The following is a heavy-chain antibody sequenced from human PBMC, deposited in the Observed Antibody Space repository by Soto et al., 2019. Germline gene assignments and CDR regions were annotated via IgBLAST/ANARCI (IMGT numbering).Heavy chain of an antibody. CDR3: ANLMQQLVRFLRFDY. J-gene: IGHJ4*02. CDR1: GFTFSSYA. Sequence: EVQLLESGGGLVQPGGSLRLSCAASGFTFSSYAMSWVRQAPGKGLEWVSAISGSGGSTYYADSVKGRFTMSRDNAKNPLYLQRNSLRAEDTAVYYCANLMQQLVRFLRFDYWGQGALVTVSS. CDR2: ISGSGGST. V-gene: IGHV3-23*01. D-gene: IGHD6-13*01.